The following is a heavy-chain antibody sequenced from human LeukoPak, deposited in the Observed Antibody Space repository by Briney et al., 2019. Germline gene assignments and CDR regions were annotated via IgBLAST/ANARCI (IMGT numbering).Heavy chain of an antibody. CDR2: INPNSGGT. J-gene: IGHJ4*02. CDR1: GYTFTGYY. D-gene: IGHD6-13*01. CDR3: ARDLFLAAAEREGDDY. Sequence: ASVKVSCKASGYTFTGYYMHWVRQAPGQGLEWMRWINPNSGGTNYAQKFQGRVTLTRDTSISTAYMELSRLISDDTAVYYCARDLFLAAAEREGDDYWGQGTLVTASS. V-gene: IGHV1-2*02.